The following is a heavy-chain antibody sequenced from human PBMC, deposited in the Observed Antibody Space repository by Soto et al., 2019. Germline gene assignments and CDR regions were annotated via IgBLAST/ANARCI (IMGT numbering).Heavy chain of an antibody. J-gene: IGHJ3*02. CDR2: IYYSGST. Sequence: SESLSLTCTVSGGSVSSGSYYWSWIRQPPGKGLEWIGYIYYSGSTNYNPSLKSRVTISVDTSKNQFSLKLSSVTAADTAVYYCARVWGGAFDIWGQGTMVTVSS. V-gene: IGHV4-61*01. CDR3: ARVWGGAFDI. D-gene: IGHD3-10*01. CDR1: GGSVSSGSYY.